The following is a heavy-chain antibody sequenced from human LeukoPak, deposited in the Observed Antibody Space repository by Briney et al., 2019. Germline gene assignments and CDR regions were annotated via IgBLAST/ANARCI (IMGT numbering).Heavy chain of an antibody. J-gene: IGHJ6*03. CDR1: GFTFSSYS. CDR3: ARRSEFGVLYYMDI. CDR2: ISGSSGTI. Sequence: GGSLRLSCVASGFTFSSYSMNWVRQAPGKGPEWVSYISGSSGTIYYADSVKGRFTISRDNAKNSLYLQMNSLRAEDTAVYYCARRSEFGVLYYMDIWGKGTTVTVSS. D-gene: IGHD3-16*01. V-gene: IGHV3-48*01.